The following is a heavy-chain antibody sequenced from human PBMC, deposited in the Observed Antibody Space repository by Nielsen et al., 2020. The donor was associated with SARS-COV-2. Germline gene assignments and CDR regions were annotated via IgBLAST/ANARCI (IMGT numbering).Heavy chain of an antibody. J-gene: IGHJ6*02. V-gene: IGHV1-18*01. Sequence: ASVKVSCKASGYTFTSYGISWVRQAPGQGLEWMGWISAYNGNTNYAQKLQGRVTMTTDTSTSTAYMELRSLRSDDTAVYYCAGEDSSSYYYYYGMDVWGQGTTVTVSS. CDR1: GYTFTSYG. D-gene: IGHD6-6*01. CDR2: ISAYNGNT. CDR3: AGEDSSSYYYYYGMDV.